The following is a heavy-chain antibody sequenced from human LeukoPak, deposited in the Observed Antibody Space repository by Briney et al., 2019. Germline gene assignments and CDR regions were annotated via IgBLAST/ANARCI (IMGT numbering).Heavy chain of an antibody. J-gene: IGHJ6*03. Sequence: SETLSLTCTVSGGSISSYYWSWIRQPPGKGLEWIGYIYTSGSTNYNPSLKSRVTISVNTSKNQFSLKLSSVTAADTAVYYCAGWHPGYSRYDTYYFYYYMDVWGKATTVTVSS. CDR2: IYTSGST. V-gene: IGHV4-4*09. CDR1: GGSISSYY. D-gene: IGHD5-12*01. CDR3: AGWHPGYSRYDTYYFYYYMDV.